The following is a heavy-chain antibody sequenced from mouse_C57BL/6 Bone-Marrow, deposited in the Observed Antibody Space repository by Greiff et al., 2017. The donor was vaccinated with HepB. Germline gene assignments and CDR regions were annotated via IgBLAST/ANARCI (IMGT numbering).Heavy chain of an antibody. V-gene: IGHV14-4*01. CDR1: GFNIKDDY. Sequence: EVQLQQSGAELVRPGASVKLSCTASGFNIKDDYMHWVKQRPEQGLEWIGWIDPENGDTEYASKFQGKATITADTSSNPAYLQLSSLTSEDTAVYYCTTYYYGSRILARWGQGTTLTVSS. D-gene: IGHD1-1*01. CDR2: IDPENGDT. CDR3: TTYYYGSRILAR. J-gene: IGHJ2*01.